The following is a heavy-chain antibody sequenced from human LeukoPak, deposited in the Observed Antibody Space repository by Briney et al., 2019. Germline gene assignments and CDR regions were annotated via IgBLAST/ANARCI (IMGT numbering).Heavy chain of an antibody. V-gene: IGHV1-2*02. D-gene: IGHD3-10*01. CDR1: GYTFTGYY. J-gene: IGHJ3*02. CDR2: INPNSGGT. Sequence: ASVKVSCKASGYTFTGYYMHWVRQAPGQGLEWMGWINPNSGGTNYAQKFQGRVTMTRDTSISTAYMELSRLRSDDTAVYYRARVAMVRGVPDAFDIWGQGTMVTVSS. CDR3: ARVAMVRGVPDAFDI.